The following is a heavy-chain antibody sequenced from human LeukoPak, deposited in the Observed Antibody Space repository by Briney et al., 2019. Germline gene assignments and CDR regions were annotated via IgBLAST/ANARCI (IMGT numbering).Heavy chain of an antibody. V-gene: IGHV3-48*03. D-gene: IGHD3-9*01. CDR1: GFTFSDDE. Sequence: HTGGSLRLSCAASGFTFSDDEMSWVRQAPGKGLEWVSYISSSGSTRYYADSVKGRFTISRDNAENSMYLLMNSLRAEDTAVYYCARVGVLTGYPYYYYYYMDVWGKGTTVIISS. J-gene: IGHJ6*03. CDR3: ARVGVLTGYPYYYYYYMDV. CDR2: ISSSGSTR.